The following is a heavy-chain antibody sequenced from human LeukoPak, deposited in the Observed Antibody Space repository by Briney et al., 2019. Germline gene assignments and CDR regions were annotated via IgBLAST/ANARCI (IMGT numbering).Heavy chain of an antibody. V-gene: IGHV3-30*02. CDR2: IQYDGSNK. Sequence: GGSLRLSCAASGFTLDNYGMHWVRQAPGKGLEWVAFIQYDGSNKYYADSVKGQFTISRDNSKNTLYLQMNSLRPEDTAVYYCAKGGEYCRGGSCYDYWGQGALVTVSS. D-gene: IGHD2-15*01. CDR1: GFTLDNYG. CDR3: AKGGEYCRGGSCYDY. J-gene: IGHJ4*02.